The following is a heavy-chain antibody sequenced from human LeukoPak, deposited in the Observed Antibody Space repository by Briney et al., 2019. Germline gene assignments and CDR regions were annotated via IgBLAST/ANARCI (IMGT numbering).Heavy chain of an antibody. D-gene: IGHD3-3*01. CDR1: GGSISSGGYY. CDR2: IYHSGST. V-gene: IGHV4-30-2*01. Sequence: SETLSLTCTVSGGSISSGGYYWSWIRQPPGKGLEWIGYIYHSGSTYYNPSLKSRVTISVDRAKNQFSLKLSSVTAADTAVYYCARVGTIFGVVNHFDPWGQGTLVTVSS. J-gene: IGHJ5*02. CDR3: ARVGTIFGVVNHFDP.